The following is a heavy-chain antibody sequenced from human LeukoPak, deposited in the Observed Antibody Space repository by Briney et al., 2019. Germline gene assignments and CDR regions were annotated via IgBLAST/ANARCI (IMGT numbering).Heavy chain of an antibody. CDR2: IKPDGSGK. Sequence: GGSLRLSCAASGFTFSSYWISWVRQAPGKGLEWVAYIKPDGSGKYYVDSVKGRFTISRDNAKNSLYLQMNSLRAEDTTLYYCAIGLTGNVRFDHWGQGTLVTVSS. CDR1: GFTFSSYW. J-gene: IGHJ4*02. V-gene: IGHV3-7*01. D-gene: IGHD1-20*01. CDR3: AIGLTGNVRFDH.